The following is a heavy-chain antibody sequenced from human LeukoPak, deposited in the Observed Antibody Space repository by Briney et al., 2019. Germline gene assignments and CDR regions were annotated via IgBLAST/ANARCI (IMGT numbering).Heavy chain of an antibody. J-gene: IGHJ5*02. CDR1: GGSFSGYH. CDR2: INHSGST. Sequence: PSETLSLTCAVYGGSFSGYHWSWIRQPPGKGLEWIGEINHSGSTNYNPSLKSRVTISVDTSKNQFSLKLSSVTAADTAVYYCARGGGSGAYSWFDPWGQGTLVTVSS. V-gene: IGHV4-34*01. CDR3: ARGGGSGAYSWFDP. D-gene: IGHD3-10*01.